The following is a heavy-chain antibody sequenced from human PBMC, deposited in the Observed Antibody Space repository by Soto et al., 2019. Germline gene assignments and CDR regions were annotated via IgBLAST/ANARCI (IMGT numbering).Heavy chain of an antibody. Sequence: GGTLRLSCAASGFTFSSYWMSWVRQAPGKGLEWVANIKQDGSEKYYVDSVKGRFTISRDNAKNSLYLQMNSLRAEDTAVYYCARCLFEYSSSSRYGMGVWGQGTTVTVS. CDR2: IKQDGSEK. V-gene: IGHV3-7*01. CDR1: GFTFSSYW. CDR3: ARCLFEYSSSSRYGMGV. J-gene: IGHJ6*02. D-gene: IGHD6-6*01.